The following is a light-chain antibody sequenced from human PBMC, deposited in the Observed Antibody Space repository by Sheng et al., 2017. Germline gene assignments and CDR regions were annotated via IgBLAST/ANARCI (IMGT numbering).Light chain of an antibody. CDR2: DVY. J-gene: IGLJ3*02. CDR3: GSYLNTWI. Sequence: QSALTQPASVSGSPGQSITISCTPTTSDLGGSQSVSWYQQHPGKAPRLILYDVYFRPSGVSDRFSASKTGTTSSLTISGLQTDDEATYYCGSYLNTWIFGGGTRLTVL. CDR1: TSDLGGSQS. V-gene: IGLV2-14*03.